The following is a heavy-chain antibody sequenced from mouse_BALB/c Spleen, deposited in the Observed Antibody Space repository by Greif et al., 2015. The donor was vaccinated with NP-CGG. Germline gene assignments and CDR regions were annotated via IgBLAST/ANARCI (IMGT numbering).Heavy chain of an antibody. CDR1: GFNIKDYY. V-gene: IGHV14-4*02. CDR3: NAGGNYMAY. J-gene: IGHJ3*01. CDR2: IDPENGDT. Sequence: VQLQQSGAELVRSGASVKLSCTASGFNIKDYYMHWVKQRPEQGLEWIGWIDPENGDTEYAPKFQGKATMTADTSSNTAYLQLSSLTSEDTAVYYCNAGGNYMAYWGQGTLVTVSA. D-gene: IGHD2-1*01.